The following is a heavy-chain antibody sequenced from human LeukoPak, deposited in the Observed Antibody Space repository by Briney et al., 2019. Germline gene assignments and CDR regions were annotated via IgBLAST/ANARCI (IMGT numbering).Heavy chain of an antibody. Sequence: SETLSLTCTVSGDSITSYYWSWIRQPPGKGLEWIGYIYSTGSTNYNPSLKSRVTISVDTSKNQFSLKLSSVTAADTAVYYCARGPLYSDYYYYYMDVWGKGTTVTVSS. D-gene: IGHD5-12*01. J-gene: IGHJ6*03. CDR2: IYSTGST. V-gene: IGHV4-59*12. CDR1: GDSITSYY. CDR3: ARGPLYSDYYYYYMDV.